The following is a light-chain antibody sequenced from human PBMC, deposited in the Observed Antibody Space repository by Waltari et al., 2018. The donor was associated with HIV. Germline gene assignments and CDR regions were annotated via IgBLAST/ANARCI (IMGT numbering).Light chain of an antibody. J-gene: IGLJ2*01. V-gene: IGLV2-23*01. CDR3: CSYAGSSIMV. Sequence: QSALTQPASVSGSPGQSLTISCTGTSSDVGSYSLVSWYQQHPGKAPKLMIYEGSKRPSGVSNRFSGSKSGNTASLTISGLQAEDEADYNCCSYAGSSIMVFGGGTKLTVL. CDR2: EGS. CDR1: SSDVGSYSL.